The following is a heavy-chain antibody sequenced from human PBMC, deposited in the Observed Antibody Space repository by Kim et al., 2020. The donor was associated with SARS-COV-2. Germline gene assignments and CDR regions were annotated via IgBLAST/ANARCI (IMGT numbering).Heavy chain of an antibody. V-gene: IGHV4-4*02. CDR2: IYHSGST. D-gene: IGHD3-22*01. J-gene: IGHJ4*02. CDR3: ARAYDSSGLWGLELDY. Sequence: SETLSLTCAVSGGSINSSNWWSWVRQPPGKGLEWIGEIYHSGSTNYNPSLKSRVTISVDKSKNQFSLKLSSVTAADTAVYYCARAYDSSGLWGLELDYWGQGTLVTVSS. CDR1: GGSINSSNW.